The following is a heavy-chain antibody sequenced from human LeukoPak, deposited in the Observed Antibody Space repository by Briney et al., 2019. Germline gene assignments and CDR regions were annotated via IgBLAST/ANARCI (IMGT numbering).Heavy chain of an antibody. V-gene: IGHV4-4*09. Sequence: SETLSLTCTVSGVSISPYYWAWIRQPPGKGLEWIGYIHTSGSNNQYPSLKSRVTISVDKSKNHFSLRLTSVTAADTAVYYCARLSAAVHLGAFDLWGQGTMVTVSS. CDR2: IHTSGSN. D-gene: IGHD3-3*01. J-gene: IGHJ3*01. CDR1: GVSISPYY. CDR3: ARLSAAVHLGAFDL.